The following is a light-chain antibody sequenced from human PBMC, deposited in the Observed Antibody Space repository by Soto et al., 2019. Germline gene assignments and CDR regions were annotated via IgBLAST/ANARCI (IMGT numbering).Light chain of an antibody. J-gene: IGLJ1*01. Sequence: QSVLTQPPSVSGAPGQRVTISCTGSSSNIGAGYDVNWYQQLPGTAPKLLIFGDSNRPSGVPDRFSGSKSGTSASLAITGLQADDEADYYCQSSDSRLSGSYVFGTGTKLTVL. CDR3: QSSDSRLSGSYV. CDR2: GDS. CDR1: SSNIGAGYD. V-gene: IGLV1-40*01.